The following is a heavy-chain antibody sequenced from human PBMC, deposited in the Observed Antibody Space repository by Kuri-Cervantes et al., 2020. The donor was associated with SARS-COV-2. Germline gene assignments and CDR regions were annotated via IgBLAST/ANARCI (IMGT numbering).Heavy chain of an antibody. D-gene: IGHD3-3*01. J-gene: IGHJ2*01. Sequence: GGSLRLSCAASGFTFSSYAMSWVRQAPGKGLEWVSVIYSGGSTYYADSVKGRFTISRDNSKNTLYLQMNSLRAEDTAVYYCARDKRSLDFWSGYYSTRTRYWYFDLRGRGTLVTVSS. CDR3: ARDKRSLDFWSGYYSTRTRYWYFDL. CDR2: IYSGGST. V-gene: IGHV3-53*01. CDR1: GFTFSSYA.